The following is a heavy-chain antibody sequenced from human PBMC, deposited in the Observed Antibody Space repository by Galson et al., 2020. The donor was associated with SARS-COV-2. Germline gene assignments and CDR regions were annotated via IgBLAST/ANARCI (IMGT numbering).Heavy chain of an antibody. CDR1: GFTFNTYA. CDR2: IWYDGSNK. D-gene: IGHD6-25*01. V-gene: IGHV3-33*06. J-gene: IGHJ6*03. Sequence: GGSLRLSCAASGFTFNTYAMHWVRQAPGKGLEWVAVIWYDGSNKYYADSVKGRFTISRDNSKNTLDLQMNSLRAEDTAVYYCAKGGYPSGDYYYYMAAWGKGTTVTVSS. CDR3: AKGGYPSGDYYYYMAA.